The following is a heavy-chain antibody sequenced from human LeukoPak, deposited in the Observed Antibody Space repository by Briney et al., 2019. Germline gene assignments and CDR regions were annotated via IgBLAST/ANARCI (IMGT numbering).Heavy chain of an antibody. CDR2: IYDSGST. V-gene: IGHV4-59*08. Sequence: PSETLSLTCNVSGDSISSYYWNWIRQPPGKGLEWIGNIYDSGSTKYNPSLKSRVTISVDTSKNQFSLKLSSVTAADTAVYYCARLRVMTGGYCYYMDVWGKGTTVTVSS. CDR3: ARLRVMTGGYCYYMDV. J-gene: IGHJ6*03. CDR1: GDSISSYY. D-gene: IGHD1-14*01.